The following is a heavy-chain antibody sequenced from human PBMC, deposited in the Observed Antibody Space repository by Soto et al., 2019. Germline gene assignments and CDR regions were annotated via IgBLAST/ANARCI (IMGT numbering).Heavy chain of an antibody. CDR1: GFTFSTYN. CDR3: ARGWLRDPWMY. CDR2: ISSTSIYM. Sequence: EVQLVESGGGLVKPGGSLRLSCAASGFTFSTYNMNWVRQAPGKGLEWVSSISSTSIYMYYANSLKGRFTISRDNAKNPLYLQMNSLRADDTAVYYCARGWLRDPWMYWGQGTLVTVSS. J-gene: IGHJ4*02. V-gene: IGHV3-21*01. D-gene: IGHD5-12*01.